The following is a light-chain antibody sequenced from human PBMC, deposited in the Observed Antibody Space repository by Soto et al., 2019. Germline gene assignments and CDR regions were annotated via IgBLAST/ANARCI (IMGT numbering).Light chain of an antibody. J-gene: IGKJ1*01. Sequence: IQMTQSPSSLSASVGDRVTITCRASQGIRNDLGWYQQKPGKAPRLLMYQASSLESGVPSRFSGSGSGTEFTLTISSLQPDDFATYYCQQYNSYWTFGQGTTGDIK. V-gene: IGKV1-17*01. CDR1: QGIRND. CDR3: QQYNSYWT. CDR2: QAS.